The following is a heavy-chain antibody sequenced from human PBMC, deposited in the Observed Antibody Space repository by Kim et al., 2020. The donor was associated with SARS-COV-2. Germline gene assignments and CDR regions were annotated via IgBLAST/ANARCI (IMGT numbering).Heavy chain of an antibody. CDR1: GFAFSTYE. CDR3: VAPRPAGAVSY. Sequence: GGSLRLSCSASGFAFSTYEMHWVRQAPGKGLEYVSGILSHGSSTYYAVSVKGRFTISRDNSRNTLYLQMTSVSVEDTAVYYCVAPRPAGAVSYWGQGAMV. V-gene: IGHV3-64D*06. J-gene: IGHJ4*03. D-gene: IGHD2-2*01. CDR2: ILSHGSST.